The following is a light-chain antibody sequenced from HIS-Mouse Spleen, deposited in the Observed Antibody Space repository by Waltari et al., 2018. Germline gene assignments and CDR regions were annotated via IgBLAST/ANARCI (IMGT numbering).Light chain of an antibody. CDR2: EVS. CDR1: SSDVGGYTY. CDR3: SSYTSSSTPYV. Sequence: QSALTQPASVSGSPGQSITIPCTATSSDVGGYTYVPWYQQHPGKPPKLMIYEVSNRPSWVSNRCSGSTSGNTASLTISGLQAEDEADDYCSSYTSSSTPYVFGTGTKVTVL. V-gene: IGLV2-14*01. J-gene: IGLJ1*01.